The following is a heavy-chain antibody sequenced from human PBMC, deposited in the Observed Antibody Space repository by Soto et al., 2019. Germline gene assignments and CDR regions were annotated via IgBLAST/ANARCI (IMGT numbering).Heavy chain of an antibody. Sequence: GGSLRLSCTVSGFNVMSYWMSWVRQAPGKGLEWVASIKEDGSEIYDLHSVRGRFSISRDSAGNALHLTMNYLSAEDTGVYFCARDIGFDYVNWGQGTLVTVSS. J-gene: IGHJ4*02. CDR3: ARDIGFDYVN. CDR2: IKEDGSEI. D-gene: IGHD3-16*01. CDR1: GFNVMSYW. V-gene: IGHV3-7*01.